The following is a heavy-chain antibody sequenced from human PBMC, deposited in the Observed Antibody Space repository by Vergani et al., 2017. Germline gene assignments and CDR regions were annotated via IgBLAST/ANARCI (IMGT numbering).Heavy chain of an antibody. CDR2: IYPADSDT. CDR1: EYSFGNYW. CDR3: ARHTTYTDS. Sequence: EVELVQSGPEMRKPGESLKISCKGSEYSFGNYWNGWVRQMPGKGLECMGIIYPADSDTRYSLSFQGQVTISADKSISTAFLQWDSLKASDTALYYCARHTTYTDSWGQGTLVTVSS. V-gene: IGHV5-51*01. J-gene: IGHJ4*02. D-gene: IGHD1-1*01.